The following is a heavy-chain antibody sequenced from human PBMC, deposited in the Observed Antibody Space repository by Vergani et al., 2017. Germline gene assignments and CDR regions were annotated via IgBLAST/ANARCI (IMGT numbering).Heavy chain of an antibody. Sequence: QVQLVESGGGVVQPGRSLRLSCAASGFTFSSYGMYWVRQAPGKGLEWVAVIWYDGSNKYYADSVKGRFTISRDNSKNTLYLQMNSLRAEDTAVYYCTRDGFDFGVALDYWGQGTLVTVSS. J-gene: IGHJ4*02. V-gene: IGHV3-33*01. CDR2: IWYDGSNK. D-gene: IGHD3-3*01. CDR1: GFTFSSYG. CDR3: TRDGFDFGVALDY.